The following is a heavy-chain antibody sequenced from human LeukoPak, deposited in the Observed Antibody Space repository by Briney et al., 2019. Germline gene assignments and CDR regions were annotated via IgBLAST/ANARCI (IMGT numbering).Heavy chain of an antibody. V-gene: IGHV1-69*04. CDR2: IIPILGIA. CDR1: GGTLSSYA. J-gene: IGHJ4*02. CDR3: ARDHYYDSSGSFDY. Sequence: GASVKVSCKASGGTLSSYAISWVRQAPGQGLEWMGRIIPILGIANYAQKFQGRVTITADKSTSTAYMELSSPRSEDTAVYYCARDHYYDSSGSFDYWGQGTLVTVSS. D-gene: IGHD3-22*01.